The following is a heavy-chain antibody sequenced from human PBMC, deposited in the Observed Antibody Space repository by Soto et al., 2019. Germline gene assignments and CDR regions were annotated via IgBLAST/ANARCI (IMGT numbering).Heavy chain of an antibody. D-gene: IGHD4-17*01. J-gene: IGHJ6*02. CDR2: ISYDGSNK. CDR3: ARESVSYGDYDYYYYGMDV. Sequence: GGSLRLSCAASGFTFSSYAMHWVRQAPGKGLEWVAVISYDGSNKYYADSVEGRFTISRDNSKNTLYLQMNSLRAEDTAVYYCARESVSYGDYDYYYYGMDVWGQGTTVTVSS. CDR1: GFTFSSYA. V-gene: IGHV3-30-3*01.